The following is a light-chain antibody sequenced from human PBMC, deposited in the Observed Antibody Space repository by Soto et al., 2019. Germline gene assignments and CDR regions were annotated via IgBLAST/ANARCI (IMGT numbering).Light chain of an antibody. Sequence: EIVMTPSPATLSVSPGERSTLSFRASQSVSSNLAWYQQKPGQAPRLLIYGASTRATGIPARFSGSGSGTDFTLTISTLEPDDFAIYYCQQYGHSRTLGQGTKVDIK. V-gene: IGKV3-15*01. CDR2: GAS. CDR3: QQYGHSRT. J-gene: IGKJ1*01. CDR1: QSVSSN.